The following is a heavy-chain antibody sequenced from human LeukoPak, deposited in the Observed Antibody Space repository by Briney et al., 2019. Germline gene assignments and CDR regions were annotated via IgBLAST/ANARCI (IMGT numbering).Heavy chain of an antibody. Sequence: PSETLSLTCAVYSGSFSGYYWSWIRQPPGKGLEWIGEINHSGSTNYNPSLKSRVTISVDTSKNQFSLKLSSVTAADTAVYYCARGQGGPPPCWGQGTLVTVSS. CDR2: INHSGST. J-gene: IGHJ4*02. CDR3: ARGQGGPPPC. D-gene: IGHD3-16*01. V-gene: IGHV4-34*01. CDR1: SGSFSGYY.